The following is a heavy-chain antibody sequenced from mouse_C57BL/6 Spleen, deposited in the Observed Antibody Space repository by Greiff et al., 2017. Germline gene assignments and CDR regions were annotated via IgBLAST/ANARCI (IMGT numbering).Heavy chain of an antibody. D-gene: IGHD1-1*01. CDR1: GYTFTDYY. Sequence: EVQLQQSGPELVKPGASVKISCKASGYTFTDYYMNWVKQSHGKSLEWIGDINPRSGNTYYNEKFKGKATLTADKSSSTAYMELRSLTSEDSAVDFCADLITTVVAMDYWGQGTSVTVSS. J-gene: IGHJ4*01. CDR3: ADLITTVVAMDY. V-gene: IGHV1-26*01. CDR2: INPRSGNT.